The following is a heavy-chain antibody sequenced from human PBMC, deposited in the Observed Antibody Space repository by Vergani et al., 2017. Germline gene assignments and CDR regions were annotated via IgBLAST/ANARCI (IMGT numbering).Heavy chain of an antibody. CDR1: GFTFSSYS. CDR3: ANNIVGATGAFDI. CDR2: ISSSSSYI. D-gene: IGHD1-26*01. Sequence: VQLVESGGGVVQPGRSLRLSCAASGFTFSSYSMNWVRQAPGKGLEWVSSISSSSSYIYYADSVKGRFTISRDNAKNSLYLQMNSLRAEDTAVYYCANNIVGATGAFDIWGQGTMVTVSS. J-gene: IGHJ3*02. V-gene: IGHV3-21*01.